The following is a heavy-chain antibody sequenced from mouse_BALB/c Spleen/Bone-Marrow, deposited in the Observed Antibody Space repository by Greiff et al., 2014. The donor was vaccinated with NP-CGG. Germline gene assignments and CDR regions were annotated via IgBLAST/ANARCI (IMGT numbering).Heavy chain of an antibody. Sequence: EVQGVESGTVLARPGASVKMSCEASGYTFINYWMHRVKQRPGQGLEWIGAIYPGNSDTSYNQKFKAKAKLTAVTSTSTAYMELSSLTNEDSAVYYCTCFYYDYDGLGWFAYWGQGTLVTVSA. J-gene: IGHJ3*01. CDR2: IYPGNSDT. CDR3: TCFYYDYDGLGWFAY. V-gene: IGHV1-5*01. CDR1: GYTFINYW. D-gene: IGHD2-4*01.